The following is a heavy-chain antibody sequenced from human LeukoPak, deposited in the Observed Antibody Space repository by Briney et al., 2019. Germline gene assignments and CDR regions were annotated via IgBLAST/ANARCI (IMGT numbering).Heavy chain of an antibody. D-gene: IGHD3-9*01. CDR1: GYTFTSYG. V-gene: IGHV1-18*01. J-gene: IGHJ4*02. CDR2: ISAYNGNT. Sequence: GASAKVSCKASGYTFTSYGISWVRQAPGQGLEWMGWISAYNGNTNYAQKLQGRVTMTTDTSTSTAYMELRSPRSDDTAVYYCARDRNYDILTGYYPGLDYWGQGTLVTVSS. CDR3: ARDRNYDILTGYYPGLDY.